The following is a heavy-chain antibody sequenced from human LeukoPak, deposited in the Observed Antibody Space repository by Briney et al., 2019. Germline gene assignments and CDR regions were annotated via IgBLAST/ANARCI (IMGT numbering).Heavy chain of an antibody. CDR2: IYTSGST. D-gene: IGHD4-17*01. CDR3: ARDHDTYGERYFDY. CDR1: GGSISTYY. J-gene: IGHJ4*02. V-gene: IGHV4-4*07. Sequence: SETLSLTCTVSGGSISTYYSSWIRQPAGKGLEWIGRIYTSGSTNYNPSLKSRVTISVDKSKNQFSLKLSSVTAADTAVYYCARDHDTYGERYFDYWGQGTLVTVSS.